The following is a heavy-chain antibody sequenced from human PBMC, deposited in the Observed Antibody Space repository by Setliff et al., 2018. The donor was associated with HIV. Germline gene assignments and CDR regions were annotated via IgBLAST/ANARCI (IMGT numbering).Heavy chain of an antibody. J-gene: IGHJ4*02. CDR2: INHSGST. V-gene: IGHV4-34*01. CDR3: ARSWAAGFDY. D-gene: IGHD6-13*01. CDR1: GGSFSGYY. Sequence: PSETLSLTCAVYGGSFSGYYWSWIRQPPGKGLEWIGEINHSGSTNYNPSLKSRFTISRDNAKNSLYLQMNSLRAEDTAVYYCARSWAAGFDYWGQGTLVTVSS.